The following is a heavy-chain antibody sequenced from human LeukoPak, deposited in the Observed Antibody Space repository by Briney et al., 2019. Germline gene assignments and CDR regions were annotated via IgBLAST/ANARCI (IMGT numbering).Heavy chain of an antibody. CDR2: ISSSGSTI. J-gene: IGHJ4*02. V-gene: IGHV3-48*03. CDR3: AREGTVGYYFDY. D-gene: IGHD1-1*01. CDR1: GFTFSSYE. Sequence: GGSLRLSCAASGFTFSSYEMNWVRQAPGKGLEWVSYISSSGSTIYYADSVKGRFTISRDNAKNSLYLQMNSLRAEDTAVYYCAREGTVGYYFDYWGQGTLVTVSS.